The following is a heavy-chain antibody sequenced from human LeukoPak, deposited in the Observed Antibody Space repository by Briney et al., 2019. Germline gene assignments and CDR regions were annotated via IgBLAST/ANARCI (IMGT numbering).Heavy chain of an antibody. CDR1: GGSISSYY. J-gene: IGHJ4*02. CDR2: IYYSGST. CDR3: ARQAIQLLPESEYYFDY. Sequence: SETLSLTCTVSGGSISSYYWSWIRQPPGKGLEWIGYIYYSGSTNYNPSLKSRVTISVDTSKNQFSLKLSSVTAADTAVYYCARQAIQLLPESEYYFDYWGQGTLVTVSS. V-gene: IGHV4-59*08. D-gene: IGHD5-18*01.